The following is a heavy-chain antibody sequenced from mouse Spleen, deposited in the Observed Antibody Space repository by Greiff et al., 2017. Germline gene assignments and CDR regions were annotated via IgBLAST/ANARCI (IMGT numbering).Heavy chain of an antibody. CDR2: IYPRSGNT. CDR3: AREDGRGYWYFDV. Sequence: QVQLKESGAELARPGASVKLSCKASGYTFTSYGISWVKQRTGQGLEWIGEIYPRSGNTYYNEKFKGKATLTADKSSSTAYMELRSLTSEDSAVYFCAREDGRGYWYFDVWGAGTTVTVSS. D-gene: IGHD2-3*01. V-gene: IGHV1-81*01. J-gene: IGHJ1*01. CDR1: GYTFTSYG.